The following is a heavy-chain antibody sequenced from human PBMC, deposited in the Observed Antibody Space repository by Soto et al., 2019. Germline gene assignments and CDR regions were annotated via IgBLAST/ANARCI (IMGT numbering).Heavy chain of an antibody. V-gene: IGHV4-34*01. CDR1: GGSFRGYY. D-gene: IGHD3-22*01. CDR2: INHSGST. Sequence: SETLSLTCAVYGGSFRGYYWSWIRQPPGKGLEWIGEINHSGSTNYNPSLKSRVTISVDTSKNQFSLKLSSVTAADTAVYYCARSWYYYDSSGYYARWGQGTLVTVSS. CDR3: ARSWYYYDSSGYYAR. J-gene: IGHJ4*02.